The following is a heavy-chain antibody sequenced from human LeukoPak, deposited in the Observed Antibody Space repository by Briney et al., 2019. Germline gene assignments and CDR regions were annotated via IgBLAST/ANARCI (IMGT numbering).Heavy chain of an antibody. CDR1: GFTFSSYS. J-gene: IGHJ4*02. D-gene: IGHD3-22*01. V-gene: IGHV3-21*01. CDR2: ISSSSSYI. Sequence: KPGGSLRLSCAASGFTFSSYSMNWVRQAPGKGLEWVSSISSSSSYIYYADSVKGRFTISRDNAKNSLYLQMNSLRAEDTAVYYCARSGIYYYDSSGYYFDYWGQGTLVTVSS. CDR3: ARSGIYYYDSSGYYFDY.